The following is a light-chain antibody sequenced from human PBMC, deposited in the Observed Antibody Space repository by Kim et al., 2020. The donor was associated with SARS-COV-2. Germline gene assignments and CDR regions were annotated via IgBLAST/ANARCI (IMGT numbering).Light chain of an antibody. Sequence: DIQMTQSPSSLSASVGDRVTITCRASQSISSYLNWYQQKPGKAPKLLIYAASSLQSGVPSRFSGSGSGTDFTLTISSLRPEDLVTYYCQQSHSTPFTFGGGTKVDIK. V-gene: IGKV1-39*01. J-gene: IGKJ4*01. CDR2: AAS. CDR1: QSISSY. CDR3: QQSHSTPFT.